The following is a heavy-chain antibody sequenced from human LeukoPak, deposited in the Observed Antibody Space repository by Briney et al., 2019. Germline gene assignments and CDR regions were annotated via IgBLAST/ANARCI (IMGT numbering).Heavy chain of an antibody. J-gene: IGHJ4*02. CDR1: GGSFSGYY. D-gene: IGHD5-18*01. Sequence: SETLSLTCAVYGGSFSGYYWSWIRQPPGKGLEWIGEIHHSGSTNYNPSLKSRVTISVDTSKNQFSLKLSSVTAADTAVYYCARGLRGYSYGARRDDYWGQGTLVTVSS. V-gene: IGHV4-34*01. CDR2: IHHSGST. CDR3: ARGLRGYSYGARRDDY.